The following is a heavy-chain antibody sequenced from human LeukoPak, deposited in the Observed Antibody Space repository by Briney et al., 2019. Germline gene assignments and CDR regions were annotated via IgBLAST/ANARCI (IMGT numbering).Heavy chain of an antibody. J-gene: IGHJ4*02. V-gene: IGHV4-39*01. CDR2: IYYSGST. D-gene: IGHD3-3*01. Sequence: PSETLSLTCTVSGGSISSSSYYWGWIRQPPGKGLEWIGTIYYSGSTYYNPSLKSRVTISVDTSKNQFSLKLSSVTAADTAVYYCARSTYHGFWSGYYTGFLVDYWGRGTLVTVSS. CDR1: GGSISSSSYY. CDR3: ARSTYHGFWSGYYTGFLVDY.